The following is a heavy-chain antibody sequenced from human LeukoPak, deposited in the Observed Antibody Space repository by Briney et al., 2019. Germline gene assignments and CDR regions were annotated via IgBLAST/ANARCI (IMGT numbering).Heavy chain of an antibody. CDR1: GFTFSSSW. V-gene: IGHV3-30*03. J-gene: IGHJ4*02. D-gene: IGHD2-2*02. Sequence: PGGSLRLSCAASGFTFSSSWMDWVRQAPGKGLEWVAVISYDGSNKYYADSVKGRFTISRDNSKNTLYLQMNSLRAEDTAVYYCARSAAAIDYWGQGTLVTVSS. CDR3: ARSAAAIDY. CDR2: ISYDGSNK.